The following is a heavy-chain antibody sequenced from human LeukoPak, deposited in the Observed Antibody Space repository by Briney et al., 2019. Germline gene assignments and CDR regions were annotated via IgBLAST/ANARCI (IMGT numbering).Heavy chain of an antibody. V-gene: IGHV1-8*01. Sequence: ASVKVSCKASGYTFTSYDINWVRQATGQGLEWMGWMNPNSGNTGYAQKFQGRVTMTRNTSISTAYMELSSLRSEDTAVYYCATQPMQLGYCSGGSCYYYYYYYMDVWGKGTPVTVSS. CDR3: ATQPMQLGYCSGGSCYYYYYYYMDV. J-gene: IGHJ6*03. CDR1: GYTFTSYD. D-gene: IGHD2-15*01. CDR2: MNPNSGNT.